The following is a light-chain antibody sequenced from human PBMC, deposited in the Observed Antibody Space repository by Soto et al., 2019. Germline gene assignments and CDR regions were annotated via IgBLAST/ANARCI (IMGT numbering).Light chain of an antibody. CDR2: DAS. V-gene: IGKV3-11*01. J-gene: IGKJ2*01. CDR1: QSVRIF. CDR3: QQRGNWPLYT. Sequence: EIVLTQSPATLSLSPGERATLSCRASQSVRIFLAWYQQKPGQAPRLLIYDASNRATGIPDRFSGSGSGTDFTLTISSLEPEEFAVYYCQQRGNWPLYTFGQGTKVEMK.